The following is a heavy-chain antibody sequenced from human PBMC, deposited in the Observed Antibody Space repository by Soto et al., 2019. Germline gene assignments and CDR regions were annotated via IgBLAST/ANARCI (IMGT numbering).Heavy chain of an antibody. J-gene: IGHJ4*02. Sequence: PGGSLRLSCAASGFTFSSYDMHWVRQATGKGLEWVSAIGTAGDTYYPGSVKGRFTISRENAKNSLYLQMNSLRAEDTAVYYCATGTSPGYSYGYGAGKGFGFWGTGTLVTVSS. CDR1: GFTFSSYD. CDR3: ATGTSPGYSYGYGAGKGFGF. V-gene: IGHV3-13*01. CDR2: IGTAGDT. D-gene: IGHD5-18*01.